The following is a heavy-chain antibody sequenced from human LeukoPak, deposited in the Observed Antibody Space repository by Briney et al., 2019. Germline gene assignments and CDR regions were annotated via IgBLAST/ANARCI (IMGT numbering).Heavy chain of an antibody. CDR1: GGSISSYD. D-gene: IGHD3-3*01. CDR2: IYYSGNS. J-gene: IGHJ4*02. CDR3: ARRRGDFWSDYYAFDY. Sequence: PSETLSLTCTVSGGSISSYDWSWIRQPPGKGLEWIGTIYYSGNSNYNPSLKSRVTISLDTSKNQLSLKVISVTAADTAVYYCARRRGDFWSDYYAFDYWGQGTLVTISS. V-gene: IGHV4-59*01.